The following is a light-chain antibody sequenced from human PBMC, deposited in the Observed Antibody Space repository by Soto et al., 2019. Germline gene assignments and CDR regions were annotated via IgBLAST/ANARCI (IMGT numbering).Light chain of an antibody. V-gene: IGKV1-39*01. CDR3: PQSFSSPFT. J-gene: IGKJ3*01. CDR2: AAS. CDR1: QSINTY. Sequence: DMQMTQSPSSLSASVGDSVTISCRASQSINTYFNWYRQTPGKAPTLLIYAASSLHSGVPSRFSGSGSGTDFTLTISTLQPEDFETYYCPQSFSSPFTVGPGTKVDIK.